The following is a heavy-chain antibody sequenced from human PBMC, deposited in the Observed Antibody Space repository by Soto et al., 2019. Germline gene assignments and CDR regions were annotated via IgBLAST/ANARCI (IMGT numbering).Heavy chain of an antibody. CDR1: GYTFTSYG. CDR3: ARWRYGNS. J-gene: IGHJ4*02. Sequence: QVHLVQSGAEVKKPGASVKVSCKASGYTFTSYGITWVRQAPGQGLEWMGWISANNGNTDYAQKLQGRVIVTRDTSTSRPYMELRSLISDDTAVYYCARWRYGNSWGQGALVTVSS. CDR2: ISANNGNT. V-gene: IGHV1-18*01. D-gene: IGHD1-1*01.